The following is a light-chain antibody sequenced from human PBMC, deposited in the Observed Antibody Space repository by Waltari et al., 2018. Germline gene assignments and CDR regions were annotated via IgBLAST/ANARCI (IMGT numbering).Light chain of an antibody. J-gene: IGKJ4*01. V-gene: IGKV3-15*01. Sequence: VVTQSPATLSVSPGKKFTLSCRASQRVNTNLAWYQQKPGQAPRLLIFAASTRAPGIPSRFGGSGSGTEFTLTITSLQFEDVGVYFCQQYHKWPPGGFGGGTKVEIE. CDR3: QQYHKWPPGG. CDR1: QRVNTN. CDR2: AAS.